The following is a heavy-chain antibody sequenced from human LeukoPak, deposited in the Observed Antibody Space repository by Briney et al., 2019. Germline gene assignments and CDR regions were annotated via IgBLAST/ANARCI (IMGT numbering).Heavy chain of an antibody. D-gene: IGHD3-22*01. CDR3: AREVNYYDSSGPGH. CDR1: GGSISSSSYY. Sequence: SETLSLTCTVSGGSISSSSYYWGWIRQPPGTGLEWIGSIYYSGSTYYNPSLKSRVTISVDTSKNQFSLKLSSVTAADTAVYYCAREVNYYDSSGPGHWGQGTLVTVSS. CDR2: IYYSGST. J-gene: IGHJ4*02. V-gene: IGHV4-39*07.